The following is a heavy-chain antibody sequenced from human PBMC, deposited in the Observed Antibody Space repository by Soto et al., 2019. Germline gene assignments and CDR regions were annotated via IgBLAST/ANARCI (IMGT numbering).Heavy chain of an antibody. CDR3: VTDLNWQGH. CDR2: IKYDGSEE. CDR1: GFSFSSVW. J-gene: IGHJ4*02. V-gene: IGHV3-7*01. Sequence: SLRLSCVVSGFSFSSVWMTWVRQAPGKGLECVANIKYDGSEEYYVDSVKGRFTISRDNAKNSLYLQMNSLRDEDSAVYYCVTDLNWQGHWGQGTLVTVPQ.